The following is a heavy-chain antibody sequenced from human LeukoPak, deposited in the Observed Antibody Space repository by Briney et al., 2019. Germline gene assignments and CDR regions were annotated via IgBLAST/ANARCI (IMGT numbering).Heavy chain of an antibody. V-gene: IGHV3-48*04. CDR1: GFTFSTYS. J-gene: IGHJ3*02. CDR3: ASRRDYYGDLNGDAFDI. CDR2: ISSSSSTI. Sequence: GGSLRLSCAASGFTFSTYSMNWLRQAPGKGLEWVSYISSSSSTIYYADSVKGRFTISRDNAKNSLYLEMNSLRAEDTAVYYCASRRDYYGDLNGDAFDIWGQGTMVTVSS. D-gene: IGHD4-17*01.